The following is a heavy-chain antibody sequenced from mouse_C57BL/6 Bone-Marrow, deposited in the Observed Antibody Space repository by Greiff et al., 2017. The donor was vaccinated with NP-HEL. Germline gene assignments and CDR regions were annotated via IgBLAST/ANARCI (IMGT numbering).Heavy chain of an antibody. V-gene: IGHV5-4*01. D-gene: IGHD2-4*01. CDR3: ARVYYDYVAY. CDR2: ISDGGSYT. Sequence: EVQLQQSGGGLVKPGGSLKLSCAASGFTFSSYALSWVRQTPEKRLEWVATISDGGSYTYYPDNVKGRFTISRDNAKNNLYLQMSHLKSEDTAMYYCARVYYDYVAYWGQGTLVTVSA. CDR1: GFTFSSYA. J-gene: IGHJ3*01.